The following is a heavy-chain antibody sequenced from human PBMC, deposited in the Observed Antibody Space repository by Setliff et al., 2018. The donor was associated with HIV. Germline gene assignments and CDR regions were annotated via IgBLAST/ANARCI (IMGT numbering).Heavy chain of an antibody. CDR1: GGSIRTGAYY. D-gene: IGHD3-22*01. J-gene: IGHJ3*02. Sequence: SETLSLTCTVSGGSIRTGAYYWGWIRQPPGKGLEWIGSIYYDGRTFYKPSLKSRLTISGQTSNNQFSLQLTSVTAADTDVYYCARQGAGYYYDSSEYYTGNGFDMWGQGTMVTVSS. CDR2: IYYDGRT. CDR3: ARQGAGYYYDSSEYYTGNGFDM. V-gene: IGHV4-39*01.